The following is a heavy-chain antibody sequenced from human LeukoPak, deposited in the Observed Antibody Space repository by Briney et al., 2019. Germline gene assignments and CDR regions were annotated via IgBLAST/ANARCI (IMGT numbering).Heavy chain of an antibody. Sequence: GGSLRLSCAASGFTFSRYWMTWVREAPGKGLEWVANIKQDGTEKYYVDSVKGRFTISRDNAKNSLYLQMNSLRAEDTAVYYCARDSEWGLLRSDYWGQGTLVTVSS. CDR2: IKQDGTEK. CDR1: GFTFSRYW. J-gene: IGHJ4*02. V-gene: IGHV3-7*05. CDR3: ARDSEWGLLRSDY. D-gene: IGHD1-26*01.